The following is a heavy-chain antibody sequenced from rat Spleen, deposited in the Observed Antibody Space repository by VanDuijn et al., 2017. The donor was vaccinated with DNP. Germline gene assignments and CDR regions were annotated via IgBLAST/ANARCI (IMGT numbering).Heavy chain of an antibody. V-gene: IGHV5-25*01. CDR2: ISSGGGNT. J-gene: IGHJ2*01. Sequence: EVQLVESGGGLVQPGRSTKLSCTVSGFNFSNYYMAWVRQAPTKGLEWVASISSGGGNTYYRDSLKGRFTVSRDNTKSTLYLQMDSLRSEDTATYYCVTRGTEGIGYWGQGVMVTVSS. CDR3: VTRGTEGIGY. D-gene: IGHD1-11*01. CDR1: GFNFSNYY.